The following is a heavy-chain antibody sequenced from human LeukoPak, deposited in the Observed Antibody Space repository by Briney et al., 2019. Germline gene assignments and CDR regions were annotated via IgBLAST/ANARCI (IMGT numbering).Heavy chain of an antibody. J-gene: IGHJ6*02. CDR1: GFTFSSYA. CDR2: ISGSGGST. CDR3: AKDQIAVAGTGYYYGMDV. V-gene: IGHV3-23*01. Sequence: GGSLRLSCAASGFTFSSYAMSWVRQAPGKGLEWVSAISGSGGSTYYADSVKGRFTISRDNSKNTLYLQMNSLRAEDTAVYYCAKDQIAVAGTGYYYGMDVWGQGTTVTVS. D-gene: IGHD6-19*01.